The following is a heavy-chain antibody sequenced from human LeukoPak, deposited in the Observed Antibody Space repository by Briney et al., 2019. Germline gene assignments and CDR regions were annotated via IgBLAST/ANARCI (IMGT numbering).Heavy chain of an antibody. CDR1: GFTFDDYA. D-gene: IGHD6-13*01. CDR2: ITWNSGRI. V-gene: IGHV3-9*01. CDR3: AKYRAAAGSDEAFDI. J-gene: IGHJ3*02. Sequence: SLRLSCAASGFTFDDYAMHWIRQAPGKGLEWVSGITWNSGRIGYADSVKGRFTISRDNAKNLLYLQMNSLTTEDTAFYYCAKYRAAAGSDEAFDIWGQGTMVTVSS.